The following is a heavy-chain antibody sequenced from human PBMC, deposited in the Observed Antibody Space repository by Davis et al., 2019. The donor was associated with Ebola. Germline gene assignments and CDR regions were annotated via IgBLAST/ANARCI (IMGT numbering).Heavy chain of an antibody. Sequence: GESLKISCAASGFTFSSYAMSWVRQAPGKGLEWVSAISGSGGSTYYADSVKGRFTISRHNSKNTLYLQMNSLRAEDTAVYYCASSSGYEPFYGMDVWGQGTTVTVSS. CDR3: ASSSGYEPFYGMDV. CDR2: ISGSGGST. V-gene: IGHV3-23*01. J-gene: IGHJ6*02. CDR1: GFTFSSYA. D-gene: IGHD5-12*01.